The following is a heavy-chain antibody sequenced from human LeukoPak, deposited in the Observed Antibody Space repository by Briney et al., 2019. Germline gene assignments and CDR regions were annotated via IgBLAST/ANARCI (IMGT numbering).Heavy chain of an antibody. D-gene: IGHD6-6*01. J-gene: IGHJ4*02. CDR1: GFTFNDYE. Sequence: PGGSLRLSCAASGFTFNDYEMNWVRQAPGKGLEWISYISSAGSDMYYADFVKGRFTVSRDNAKNSLFLQMNSLRAEDTAVYYCARDTPKFSSSADYWGQGTLATVSS. CDR2: ISSAGSDM. CDR3: ARDTPKFSSSADY. V-gene: IGHV3-48*03.